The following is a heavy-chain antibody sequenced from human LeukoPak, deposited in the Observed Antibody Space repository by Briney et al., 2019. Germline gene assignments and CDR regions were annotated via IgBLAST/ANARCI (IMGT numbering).Heavy chain of an antibody. CDR1: GYTFTSYG. CDR2: ISAYNGNT. CDR3: VRDYSNYVVYYGMDV. D-gene: IGHD4-11*01. V-gene: IGHV1-18*01. Sequence: ASVKVSCKASGYTFTSYGISWVRQAPGQGLEWMGWISAYNGNTNYAQKLQGRVTMTTDTSTSTAYMELRSLRSDDTAVYYCVRDYSNYVVYYGMDVWGQGTTVTVSS. J-gene: IGHJ6*02.